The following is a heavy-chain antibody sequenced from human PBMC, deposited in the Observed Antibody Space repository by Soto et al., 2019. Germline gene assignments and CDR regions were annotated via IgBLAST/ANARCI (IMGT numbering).Heavy chain of an antibody. CDR1: GDTFSVYT. CDR3: ATSYGSGYRAFDY. Sequence: QVQMVQSGAEVKKPGSSVKVSCKASGDTFSVYTINWVRQAPGLGLEWMGRVNPILSMSNYAQKFPGRVTMTADKSTSTASMELRSLRSEDTAFYYCATSYGSGYRAFDYGGQGALVTVSS. V-gene: IGHV1-69*02. D-gene: IGHD3-10*01. CDR2: VNPILSMS. J-gene: IGHJ4*02.